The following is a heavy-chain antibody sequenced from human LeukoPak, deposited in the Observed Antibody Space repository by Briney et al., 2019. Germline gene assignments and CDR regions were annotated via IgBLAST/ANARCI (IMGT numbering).Heavy chain of an antibody. V-gene: IGHV4-59*08. J-gene: IGHJ4*02. D-gene: IGHD1-26*01. CDR2: IYYSGST. Sequence: PSETLSLTCIVSGGSISSYYWSWIRQPPGKGLEWIGYIYYSGSTNYNPSLKSRVTISVDTSKNQFSLKLSSVTAADTAVYYCARRVGASLDYWGQGTLVTVSS. CDR1: GGSISSYY. CDR3: ARRVGASLDY.